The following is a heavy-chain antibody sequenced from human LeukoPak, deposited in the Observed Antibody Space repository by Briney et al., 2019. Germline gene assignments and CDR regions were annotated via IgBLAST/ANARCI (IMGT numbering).Heavy chain of an antibody. V-gene: IGHV4-39*01. CDR3: ARAYGARPYYYFDY. J-gene: IGHJ4*02. CDR2: IYYSGSA. CDR1: GGSISSNGYY. Sequence: PSETLSLTRSVSGGSISSNGYYWGWIRQPPGKGLEWIGAIYYSGSAYYNPSLQSRVTISVDTSKNQFSLKVTSVTAADTAVYYCARAYGARPYYYFDYWGQGTLVTVSS. D-gene: IGHD4-17*01.